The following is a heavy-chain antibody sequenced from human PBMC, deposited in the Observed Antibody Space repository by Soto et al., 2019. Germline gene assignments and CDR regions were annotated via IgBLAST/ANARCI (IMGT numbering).Heavy chain of an antibody. V-gene: IGHV1-46*01. Sequence: ASVKVSCKASGYTFTSYYMHWVRQAPGQGLEWMGIINPSGGSTINAQKFQGRVTMTRDTSTSTVYMELSSLRSEDTAVYYCARGSGSNYKDHWGQGTLVTVSS. D-gene: IGHD3-10*01. CDR1: GYTFTSYY. CDR3: ARGSGSNYKDH. CDR2: INPSGGST. J-gene: IGHJ4*02.